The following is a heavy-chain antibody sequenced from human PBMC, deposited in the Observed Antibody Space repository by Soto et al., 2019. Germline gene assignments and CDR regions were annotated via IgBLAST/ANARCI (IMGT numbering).Heavy chain of an antibody. D-gene: IGHD5-18*01. V-gene: IGHV2-70*04. CDR1: GFSLSTSGMR. CDR3: ARIPDTRDAFDI. Sequence: SGPTLVNPPQTLTLTCTFSGFSLSTSGMRVSWIRQPPGKALEWLARIDWDDDKFYSTSLKTRLTISKDTSKNQVVLTMTNMDPVDTATYYCARIPDTRDAFDIWGQGTMVTVSS. CDR2: IDWDDDK. J-gene: IGHJ3*02.